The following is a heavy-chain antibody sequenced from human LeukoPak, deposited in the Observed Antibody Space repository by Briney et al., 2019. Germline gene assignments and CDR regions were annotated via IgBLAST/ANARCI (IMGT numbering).Heavy chain of an antibody. CDR1: GGSFSGYY. V-gene: IGHV4-34*01. CDR2: INHSGST. CDR3: AGLVYSSGWYVYNWFDP. J-gene: IGHJ5*02. D-gene: IGHD6-19*01. Sequence: SETLSLTCAVYGGSFSGYYWGWIRKPPGKGLEWIGEINHSGSTNYNPSLKSRVTISVDTSKNQFSLKLSSVTAADTAVYYCAGLVYSSGWYVYNWFDPWGQGTLVTVSS.